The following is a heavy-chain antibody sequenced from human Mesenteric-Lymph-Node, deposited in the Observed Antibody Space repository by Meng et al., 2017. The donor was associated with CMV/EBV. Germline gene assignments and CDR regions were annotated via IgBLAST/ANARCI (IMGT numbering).Heavy chain of an antibody. D-gene: IGHD2-2*01. CDR1: GYTFTDSY. J-gene: IGHJ6*02. V-gene: IGHV1-2*02. CDR2: INPNSGGT. CDR3: ARGGVVVPGAMGDYYGMDV. Sequence: ASVKVSCKASGYTFTDSYMQWIRQAPGQGLEWMGWINPNSGGTNYAQKFQGRVTMTRDTSINTAYMVLSRLRSDDTAVYYCARGGVVVPGAMGDYYGMDVWGQGTTVTVSS.